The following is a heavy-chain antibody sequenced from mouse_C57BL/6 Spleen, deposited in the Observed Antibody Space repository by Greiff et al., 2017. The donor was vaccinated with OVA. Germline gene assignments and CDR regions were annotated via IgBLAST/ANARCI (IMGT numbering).Heavy chain of an antibody. CDR2: INPSNGGT. CDR3: ALAYYSNYALAD. J-gene: IGHJ3*01. Sequence: QVQLQQPGTELVKPGASVKLSCKASGYTFTSYWMHWVKQRPGQGLEWIGNINPSNGGTNYNEKFKSKATLTVDTSSSTAYMQISSLTSEDSAVYYCALAYYSNYALADWGQGTLVTVSA. V-gene: IGHV1-53*01. CDR1: GYTFTSYW. D-gene: IGHD2-5*01.